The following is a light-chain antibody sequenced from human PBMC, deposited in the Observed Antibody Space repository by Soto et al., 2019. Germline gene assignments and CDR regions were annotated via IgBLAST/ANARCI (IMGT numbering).Light chain of an antibody. J-gene: IGLJ1*01. Sequence: QSVLTQPPSVSGAPGQRVTISCTGSSXNIGAGYDVHWYQQLPGTAPKLIIYGTTNRPSGVPDRFSGSKSGTSASLAITGLQAEDEADYYCQSYDGTLSGSYVFGIGTKATVL. CDR2: GTT. CDR3: QSYDGTLSGSYV. CDR1: SXNIGAGYD. V-gene: IGLV1-40*01.